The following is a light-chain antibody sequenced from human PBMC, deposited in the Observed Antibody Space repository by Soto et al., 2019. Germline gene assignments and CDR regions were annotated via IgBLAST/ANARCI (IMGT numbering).Light chain of an antibody. Sequence: QSALTQPASVSGSPGQSITISCAGTSSDIGGSEYVAWYQQHPGKAPKLMIYGVSNRPSGVSTRFSGSKSGNTASLTISVLQAEDEADYFCYSSRSSSTTFYVFGTGTKLTVL. J-gene: IGLJ1*01. CDR3: YSSRSSSTTFYV. CDR1: SSDIGGSEY. V-gene: IGLV2-14*03. CDR2: GVS.